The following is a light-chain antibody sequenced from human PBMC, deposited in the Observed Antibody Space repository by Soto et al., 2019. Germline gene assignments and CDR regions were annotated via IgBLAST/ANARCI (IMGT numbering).Light chain of an antibody. CDR3: QQYNIYPLT. CDR2: AAS. V-gene: IGKV1D-16*01. CDR1: QDINTW. J-gene: IGKJ4*01. Sequence: DVQMTQSPSSLSASVGDRVTITCRASQDINTWLAWYQQKAEKAPKSLIYAASSLQTGVPSRFSGSQSGTDFTLTISSLQPEDSATYYCQQYNIYPLTFGXGTXXXX.